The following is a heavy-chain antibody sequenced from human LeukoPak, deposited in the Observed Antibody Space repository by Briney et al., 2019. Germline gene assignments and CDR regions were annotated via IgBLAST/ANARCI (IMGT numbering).Heavy chain of an antibody. CDR3: ARGQLATVAHFDY. CDR2: IYYSGST. CDR1: GGSISGYY. Sequence: PSETLSLTCTVSGGSISGYYWSWIRQPPGKGLEWIGYIYYSGSTNYNPSPKSRVTISVDTSKNQFSLKLSSVTAADTAVYYCARGQLATVAHFDYWGQGTLVTVSS. D-gene: IGHD4-23*01. J-gene: IGHJ4*02. V-gene: IGHV4-59*01.